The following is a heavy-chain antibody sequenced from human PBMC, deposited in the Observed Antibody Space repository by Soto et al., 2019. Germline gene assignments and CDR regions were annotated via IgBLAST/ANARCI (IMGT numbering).Heavy chain of an antibody. CDR3: ARDYLSGYLRFDP. CDR2: IYYSGST. D-gene: IGHD1-1*01. CDR1: GGSVSSGSYY. J-gene: IGHJ5*02. Sequence: SETLSLTCTVSGGSVSSGSYYWSWIRQPPGKGLEWIGYIYYSGSTNYNPSLKSRVTISVDTSKNQFSLKLSSVTAADTAVYYCARDYLSGYLRFDPWGQGTLVTVSS. V-gene: IGHV4-61*01.